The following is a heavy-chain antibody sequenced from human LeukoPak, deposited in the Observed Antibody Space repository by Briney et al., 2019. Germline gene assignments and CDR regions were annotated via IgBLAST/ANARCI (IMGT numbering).Heavy chain of an antibody. CDR2: ISGSGGST. J-gene: IGHJ4*02. CDR3: AKDYSSGWD. V-gene: IGHV3-23*01. CDR1: GFTVSSNY. Sequence: GGSLRPSCAASGFTVSSNYMSWVRQAPGKGLEWVSAISGSGGSTCYADSVKGRFTISRDNSKNTLYLQMNSLRAEDTAVYYCAKDYSSGWDWGQGTLVTVSS. D-gene: IGHD6-19*01.